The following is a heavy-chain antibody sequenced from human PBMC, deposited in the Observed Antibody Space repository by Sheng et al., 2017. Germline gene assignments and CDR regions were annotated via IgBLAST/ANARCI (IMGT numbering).Heavy chain of an antibody. J-gene: IGHJ6*02. V-gene: IGHV1-69*13. Sequence: QVQLVQSGAEVKKPGSSVKVSCKASGGTFSSYAISWVRQAPGQGLEWMGGIIPIFGTANYAQKFQGRVTITADESTSTAYMELSSLRSEDTAVYYCARGSYGDYAAYYYYYGMDVWGQGTTGHRLL. CDR2: IIPIFGTA. CDR1: GGTFSSYA. D-gene: IGHD4-17*01. CDR3: ARGSYGDYAAYYYYYGMDV.